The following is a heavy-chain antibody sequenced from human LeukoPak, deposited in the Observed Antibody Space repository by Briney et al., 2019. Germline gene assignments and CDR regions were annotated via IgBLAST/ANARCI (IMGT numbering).Heavy chain of an antibody. Sequence: SETLSLTCTVSGGSLSSSHYNWGWIRQPPGAGLEWIGSIYYSGSTYYNPSLESRVTTSVDTSKNQFSLKLSSVTAADTAVYYCASLPYYYDSSGYYYGTYYFDYWGQGTLVTVSS. CDR1: GGSLSSSHYN. CDR2: IYYSGST. V-gene: IGHV4-39*01. CDR3: ASLPYYYDSSGYYYGTYYFDY. J-gene: IGHJ4*02. D-gene: IGHD3-22*01.